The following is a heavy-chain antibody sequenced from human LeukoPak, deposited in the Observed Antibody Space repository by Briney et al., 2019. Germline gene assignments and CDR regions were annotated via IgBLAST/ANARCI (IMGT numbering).Heavy chain of an antibody. D-gene: IGHD6-19*01. V-gene: IGHV3-11*01. CDR2: ISSSGSTI. Sequence: GGSLRLSCAASGFTFSDYYMSWIRQAPGKGLEWVSYISSSGSTIYYADSVKGRFTISRDNAKNSLYLQMNSLRAEDTAVYYCARVLDSSGSYAFDIWGQGTMVTVSS. CDR3: ARVLDSSGSYAFDI. CDR1: GFTFSDYY. J-gene: IGHJ3*02.